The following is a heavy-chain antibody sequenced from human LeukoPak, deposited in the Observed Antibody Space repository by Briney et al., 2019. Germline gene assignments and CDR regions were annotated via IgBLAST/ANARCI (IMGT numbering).Heavy chain of an antibody. CDR3: ARDAGYNYGPYDS. J-gene: IGHJ4*02. D-gene: IGHD5-18*01. V-gene: IGHV4-30-4*01. CDR2: TYHSGST. CDR1: GGSISRDDYY. Sequence: PSQTLSLTCTVSGGSISRDDYYWSWIRQPPGKGLEWIGSTYHSGSTYYNPSLKSRLTISLDTSKNQFSLRLTSVTAADTAIYYCARDAGYNYGPYDSWGQGTLVTVSS.